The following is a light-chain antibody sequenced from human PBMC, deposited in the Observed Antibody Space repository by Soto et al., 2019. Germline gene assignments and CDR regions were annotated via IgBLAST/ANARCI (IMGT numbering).Light chain of an antibody. CDR1: QSVSNNN. CDR2: GAS. CDR3: QAYGSSLWT. V-gene: IGKV3-20*01. J-gene: IGKJ1*01. Sequence: EIVLTQSPGTLSLSPGERATLSCRASQSVSNNNLDWYQQKSGQAPRLLIYGASRRATGIPERFSGSGSGTDFTLTISRVEPEDCAVYDCQAYGSSLWTFGQGTKVEIK.